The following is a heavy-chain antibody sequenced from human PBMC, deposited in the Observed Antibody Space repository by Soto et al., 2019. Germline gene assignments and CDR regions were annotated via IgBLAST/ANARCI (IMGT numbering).Heavy chain of an antibody. J-gene: IGHJ3*02. V-gene: IGHV3-48*03. CDR1: GFTFSSYE. D-gene: IGHD3-22*01. Sequence: GGSLRLSCAASGFTFSSYEMNWVRQAPGKGLEWVSYISSSGSTIYYADSVKGRFTISRDNAKNSLYLQMNSLRAEDTAVYYCARYNYYDSSGLNHDAFDIWGRGTMVTVSS. CDR3: ARYNYYDSSGLNHDAFDI. CDR2: ISSSGSTI.